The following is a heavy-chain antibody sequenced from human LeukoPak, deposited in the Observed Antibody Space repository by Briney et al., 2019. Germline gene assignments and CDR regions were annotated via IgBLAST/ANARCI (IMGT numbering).Heavy chain of an antibody. D-gene: IGHD4-11*01. Sequence: GGSLRLSCAASGFTVSSNEMSWVRQAPGKGLEWVSSISGGSTYYADSRKGRFTISRDNSKQTLYLQMNSLRAEDTAVYYCAKKGTTVTTGGWFDPWGQGTLVTVSS. J-gene: IGHJ5*02. CDR2: ISGGST. CDR1: GFTVSSNE. CDR3: AKKGTTVTTGGWFDP. V-gene: IGHV3-38-3*01.